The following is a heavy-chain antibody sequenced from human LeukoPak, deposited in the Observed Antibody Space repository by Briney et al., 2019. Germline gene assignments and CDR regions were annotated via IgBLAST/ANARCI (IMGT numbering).Heavy chain of an antibody. V-gene: IGHV4-31*03. Sequence: SETLSLTCTVSGGSISSGGYYWSWIRQHPGKGLEWIGYIYYSGSTYYNPSLKSRVTISVDTSKNQFSLKLSSVTAADTAVYYCARVLSARVDYWGQGTPVTVSS. D-gene: IGHD3-16*02. CDR1: GGSISSGGYY. CDR2: IYYSGST. J-gene: IGHJ4*02. CDR3: ARVLSARVDY.